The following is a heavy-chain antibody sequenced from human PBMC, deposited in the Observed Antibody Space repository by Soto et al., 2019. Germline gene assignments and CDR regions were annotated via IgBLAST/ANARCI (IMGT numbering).Heavy chain of an antibody. J-gene: IGHJ4*02. CDR2: IIPILGIA. CDR1: GGTXSSYT. D-gene: IGHD2-2*02. CDR3: AMEYCSSTSCYRDY. Sequence: SVEVXCKASGGTXSSYTSSWVRQSHGQGLEWMGRIIPILGIANYAQKFQGRVTITADKSTSTAYMELSSLRSEDTAVYYCAMEYCSSTSCYRDYWGQGTLVTVSS. V-gene: IGHV1-69*02.